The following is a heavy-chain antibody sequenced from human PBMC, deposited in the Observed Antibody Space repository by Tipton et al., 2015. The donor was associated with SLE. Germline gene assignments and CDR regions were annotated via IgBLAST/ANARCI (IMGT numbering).Heavy chain of an antibody. CDR2: IYYSGST. J-gene: IGHJ4*02. V-gene: IGHV4-61*03. CDR1: GGSISESTYS. D-gene: IGHD1-26*01. CDR3: ARASGGPGGNYGDDF. Sequence: TLSLTCTVSGGSISESTYSWDWIRQAPGKGLEWIGYIYYSGSTSYNPSLQSRVTISVDTSKNHFSLKVTSVTAADTALYYCARASGGPGGNYGDDFWGQGTLVTVSS.